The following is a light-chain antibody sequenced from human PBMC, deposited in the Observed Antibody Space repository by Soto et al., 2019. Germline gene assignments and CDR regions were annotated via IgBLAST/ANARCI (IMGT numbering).Light chain of an antibody. V-gene: IGKV3-20*01. CDR2: VAF. CDR3: QQYGDSLYA. J-gene: IGKJ2*01. CDR1: QSISSSY. Sequence: EIVLTQSPGTLSLSPGERATLSCRASQSISSSYLAWYQQKPGQAPSLLIYVAFSRATDIPDRFSGSASGTDFTLTISRLEPEDFAVYYCQQYGDSLYALGQGTKLEIK.